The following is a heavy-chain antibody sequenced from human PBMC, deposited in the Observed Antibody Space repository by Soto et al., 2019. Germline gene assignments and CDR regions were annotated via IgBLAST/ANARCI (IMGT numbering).Heavy chain of an antibody. J-gene: IGHJ5*02. D-gene: IGHD6-19*01. CDR1: GGSISSSNW. CDR2: IYHSGST. Sequence: SETLSLTCAVSGGSISSSNWWSWVRQPPGKGLEWIGEIYHSGSTNYNPSLKSRVTISVDKSKNQFSLKLSSVTAADTAVYYCARVSSLLPALYSSGWYSENWFDPWGQGTLVTVSS. CDR3: ARVSSLLPALYSSGWYSENWFDP. V-gene: IGHV4-4*02.